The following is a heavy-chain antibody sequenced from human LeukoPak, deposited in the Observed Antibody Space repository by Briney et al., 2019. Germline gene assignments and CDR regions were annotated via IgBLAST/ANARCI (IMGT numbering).Heavy chain of an antibody. CDR3: AKDSYSSGWFAFDY. CDR1: GFTFSSYG. D-gene: IGHD6-19*01. Sequence: GVSLRLSCAASGFTFSSYGMHWVRQAPGKGLEWVAFIRYDGSNKYYADSVKGRFTISRDNSKNTLYLQMNSLRAEDTAVYYCAKDSYSSGWFAFDYWGQGTLVTVSS. V-gene: IGHV3-30*02. J-gene: IGHJ4*02. CDR2: IRYDGSNK.